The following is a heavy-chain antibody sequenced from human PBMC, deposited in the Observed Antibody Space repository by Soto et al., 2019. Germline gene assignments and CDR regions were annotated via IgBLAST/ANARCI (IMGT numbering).Heavy chain of an antibody. V-gene: IGHV4-59*02. J-gene: IGHJ6*02. D-gene: IGHD3-9*01. CDR2: FFNGGST. CDR1: GGSVSGYH. CDR3: ASRLYYDILTGGYYYYGMDV. Sequence: PSETLSLTCNVSGGSVSGYHWSWIRQPPGKGLDWIAHFFNGGSTMYNPSLKSRVTISVDKSKNQFSLKLSSVTAADTAVYYCASRLYYDILTGGYYYYGMDVWGQGTTVTVSS.